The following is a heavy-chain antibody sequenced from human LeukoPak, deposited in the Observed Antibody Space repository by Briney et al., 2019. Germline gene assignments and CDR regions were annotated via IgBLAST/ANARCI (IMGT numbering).Heavy chain of an antibody. V-gene: IGHV4-59*01. CDR2: IYYSGST. D-gene: IGHD5-12*01. Sequence: PSETLSLTCTVSGGSISSYYWSWIRQSPGKGLEWIGYIYYSGSTNYNPSLKSRVTISVDTSKNQFSLKLSSVTAADTAVYYCASLNSGYDSFDYWGQGTLVTVSS. CDR3: ASLNSGYDSFDY. CDR1: GGSISSYY. J-gene: IGHJ4*02.